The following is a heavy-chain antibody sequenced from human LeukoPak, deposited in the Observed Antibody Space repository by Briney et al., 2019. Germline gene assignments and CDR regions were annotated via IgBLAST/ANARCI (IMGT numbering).Heavy chain of an antibody. V-gene: IGHV3-30*18. CDR1: GFTFSSYG. Sequence: GGFLRLSCAASGFTFSSYGMHWVRQAPGKGLEWVAVISYDGSNKYYADSVKGRFTISRDNSKNTLYLQMNSLRAEDTAVYYCAKEGVQLWLLDYWGQGTLVTVSS. CDR2: ISYDGSNK. J-gene: IGHJ4*02. CDR3: AKEGVQLWLLDY. D-gene: IGHD5-18*01.